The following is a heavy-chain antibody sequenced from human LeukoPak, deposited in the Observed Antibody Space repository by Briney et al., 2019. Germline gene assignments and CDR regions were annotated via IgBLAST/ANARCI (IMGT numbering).Heavy chain of an antibody. CDR1: GYSFTSYW. V-gene: IGHV5-51*01. Sequence: HGESLKISCKGSGYSFTSYWIGWVRQMPGKGLEWMGIIYPGDSDTRYSPSFQGQVTISADKSISTAYLQWSSLKASDTAMYYCARTGIAAAGYYYYYGMDVWGQGTTVTVTS. D-gene: IGHD6-25*01. CDR3: ARTGIAAAGYYYYYGMDV. CDR2: IYPGDSDT. J-gene: IGHJ6*02.